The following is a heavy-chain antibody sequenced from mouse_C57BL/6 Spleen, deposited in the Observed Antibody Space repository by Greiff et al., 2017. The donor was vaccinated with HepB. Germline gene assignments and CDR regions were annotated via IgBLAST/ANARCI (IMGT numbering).Heavy chain of an antibody. V-gene: IGHV1-76*01. CDR2: IYPGSGNT. J-gene: IGHJ2*01. CDR1: GYTFTDYY. CDR3: ARAGYFDY. Sequence: VKLVESGAELVRPGASVKLSCKASGYTFTDYYINWVKQRPGQGLEWIARIYPGSGNTYYNEKFKGKATLTAEKSSSTAYMQLSSLTSEDSAVYFCARAGYFDYWGQGTTLTVSS.